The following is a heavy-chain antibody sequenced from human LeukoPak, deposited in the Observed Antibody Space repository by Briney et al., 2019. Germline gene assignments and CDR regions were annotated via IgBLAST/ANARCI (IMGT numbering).Heavy chain of an antibody. D-gene: IGHD1-1*01. CDR2: ISYDGSNQ. Sequence: PGGSLRLSCAASGFTFSHYGVHWVRQTPGKGLEWVAIISYDGSNQYYADSVKGRFTISRDNSKNTLYLQMNSLRAEDTALYYCARDAWNAYSDTSPYYYYYMDVWGKGTTVTASS. J-gene: IGHJ6*03. CDR3: ARDAWNAYSDTSPYYYYYMDV. V-gene: IGHV3-30*03. CDR1: GFTFSHYG.